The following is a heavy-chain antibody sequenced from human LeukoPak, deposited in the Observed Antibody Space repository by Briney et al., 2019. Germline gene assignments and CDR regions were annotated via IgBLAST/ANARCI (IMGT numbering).Heavy chain of an antibody. CDR3: VRAEGSSGSSEYFQH. Sequence: TGGSLRLSCLASGFTFSRYSMKWVRQAPGKGLEWVSSISGSSNDKHYIDSVKGRFTISRDNAKNSLFLQMNSLRAEDTAVYYCVRAEGSSGSSEYFQHWGQGTLVTVSS. CDR2: ISGSSNDK. D-gene: IGHD5-12*01. CDR1: GFTFSRYS. V-gene: IGHV3-21*01. J-gene: IGHJ1*01.